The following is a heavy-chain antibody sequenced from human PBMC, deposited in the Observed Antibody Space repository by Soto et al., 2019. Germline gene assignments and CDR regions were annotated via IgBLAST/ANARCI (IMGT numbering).Heavy chain of an antibody. CDR3: ARDPAGGGGYGMDV. CDR1: GFTFSSYG. J-gene: IGHJ6*02. Sequence: QVQLVESGGGVVQPGRSLRLSCAPSGFTFSSYGMHWVRQAPGKGLEWVAVIWYDGSNKYYADSVKGRFTISRDNSKNTLYLQMNSLRAEDTAVYYCARDPAGGGGYGMDVWGQGTTVTVSS. CDR2: IWYDGSNK. V-gene: IGHV3-33*01. D-gene: IGHD2-15*01.